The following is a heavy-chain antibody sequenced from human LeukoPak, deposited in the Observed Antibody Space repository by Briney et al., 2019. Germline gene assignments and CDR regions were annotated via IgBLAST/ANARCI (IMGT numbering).Heavy chain of an antibody. J-gene: IGHJ5*02. V-gene: IGHV3-48*03. CDR3: ARGLASSNWPHWFDP. D-gene: IGHD6-13*01. CDR1: GFTFSNYE. CDR2: ISSIDSTT. Sequence: GGSLRLSCAASGFTFSNYEMNWVRQAPGKGLEWVSYISSIDSTTYYADPVKGRFTISRDNAKNSLYLQMNSLRVEDTAVYHCARGLASSNWPHWFDPWGQGTLVSVSS.